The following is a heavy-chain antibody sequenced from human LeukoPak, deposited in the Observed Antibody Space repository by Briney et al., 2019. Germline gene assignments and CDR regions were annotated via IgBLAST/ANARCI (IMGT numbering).Heavy chain of an antibody. D-gene: IGHD1-1*01. V-gene: IGHV3-23*01. Sequence: GGSLRLSCAASGFTFSSYAMSWVRQAPGKGLERVSVISGSGGSTYYADSVKGRSTVFRDNSKNTLYLQMNSLRAEDTAVYYCARDRESYNWNDGNWFDPWGQGTLVTVSS. CDR2: ISGSGGST. CDR3: ARDRESYNWNDGNWFDP. J-gene: IGHJ5*02. CDR1: GFTFSSYA.